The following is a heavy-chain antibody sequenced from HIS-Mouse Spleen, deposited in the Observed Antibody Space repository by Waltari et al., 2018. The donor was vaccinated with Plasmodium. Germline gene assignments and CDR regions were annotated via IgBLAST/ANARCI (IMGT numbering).Heavy chain of an antibody. CDR3: TTSLTGVDY. D-gene: IGHD7-27*01. CDR2: IKSKTDGGTT. V-gene: IGHV3-15*01. J-gene: IGHJ4*02. Sequence: EVQLVESGGGLVRPGGSLRLPCPASGFTSRTPWMVRGRQAAGKGLEWVGRIKSKTDGGTTDYAAPVKGRFTISRDDSKNTLYLQMNSLKTEDTAVYYCTTSLTGVDYWGQGTLVTVSS. CDR1: GFTSRTPW.